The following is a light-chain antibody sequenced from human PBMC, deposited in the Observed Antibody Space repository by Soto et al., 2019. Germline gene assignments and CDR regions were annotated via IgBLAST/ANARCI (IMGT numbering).Light chain of an antibody. V-gene: IGLV1-44*01. CDR3: CSYAGSYTLWV. J-gene: IGLJ3*02. Sequence: QSVLTQPPSASGTPGQTVTVSCSGSSSNIGSYTVNWYQQLPGTAPKLVIYDVSKRPSGVPDRFSGSKSGSTASLTISGLQAEDEADYYCCSYAGSYTLWVFGGGTKLTVL. CDR2: DVS. CDR1: SSNIGSYT.